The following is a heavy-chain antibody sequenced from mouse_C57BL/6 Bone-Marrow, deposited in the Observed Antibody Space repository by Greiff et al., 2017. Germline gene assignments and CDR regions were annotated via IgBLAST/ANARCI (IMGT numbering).Heavy chain of an antibody. J-gene: IGHJ1*03. V-gene: IGHV3-6*01. D-gene: IGHD2-4*01. CDR1: GYSITSGYY. Sequence: EVKLQESGPGLVKPSQSLSLTCSVTGYSITSGYYWNWIRQFPGNKLEWMGYISYDGSNNYNPSLKNRISITRDTSKNQFFLKLNSVTTEDTATYYCARDGDYESYWYFDVWGTGTTVTVSS. CDR2: ISYDGSN. CDR3: ARDGDYESYWYFDV.